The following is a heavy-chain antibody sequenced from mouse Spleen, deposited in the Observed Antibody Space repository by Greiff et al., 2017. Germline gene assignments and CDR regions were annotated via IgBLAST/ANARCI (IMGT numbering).Heavy chain of an antibody. CDR1: GYSFTGYF. CDR3: ARWGTVVKDAMDY. V-gene: IGHV1-20*01. J-gene: IGHJ4*01. D-gene: IGHD1-1*01. CDR2: INPYNGDT. Sequence: EVQLQQSGPELVKPGDSVKISCKASGYSFTGYFMNWVMQSHGKSLEWIGRINPYNGDTFYNQKFKGKATLTVDKSSSTAHMELRSLTSEDSAVYYCARWGTVVKDAMDYWGQGTSVTVSS.